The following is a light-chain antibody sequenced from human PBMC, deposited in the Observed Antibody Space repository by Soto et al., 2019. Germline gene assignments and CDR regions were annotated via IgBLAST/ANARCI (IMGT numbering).Light chain of an antibody. CDR3: AAWDDSLKAVV. Sequence: QAVVTQPPSASGTPGQRVSISCSGSNSNIGSNTVNWYQQLPVTAPKLLIYSNNQRPPGGPDRFSGSKSGTSGSLAISGRQSEDEADYYCAAWDDSLKAVVFGGGTKLTVL. CDR2: SNN. CDR1: NSNIGSNT. V-gene: IGLV1-44*01. J-gene: IGLJ2*01.